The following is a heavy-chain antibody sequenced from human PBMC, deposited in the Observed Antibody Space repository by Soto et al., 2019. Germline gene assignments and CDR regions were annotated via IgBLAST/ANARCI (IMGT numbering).Heavy chain of an antibody. CDR1: GFTFSAYV. J-gene: IGHJ4*02. CDR3: LDTVSLQ. D-gene: IGHD5-18*01. Sequence: QVQLVESGGGKVHPGRSLRLSCAASGFTFSAYVMHWVRQAPGKGLEWVAVISYDGRNIYYADSVKGRFTISRDNSNHTVFLQMNSLRPEDTAVYYCLDTVSLQGGQGTLVTVSS. V-gene: IGHV3-30*03. CDR2: ISYDGRNI.